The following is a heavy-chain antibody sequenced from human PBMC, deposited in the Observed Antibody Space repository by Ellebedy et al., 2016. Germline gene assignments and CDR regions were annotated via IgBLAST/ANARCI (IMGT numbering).Heavy chain of an antibody. CDR3: ARASIAAAGEGGMDV. J-gene: IGHJ6*02. CDR2: IYHSGST. Sequence: SETLSLTCAVSGGSISSSNWWSWVRQPPGKGLEWIGEIYHSGSTNYNPSLKSRVTISVDKSKNQFSLKLSSVTAADTAVYYCARASIAAAGEGGMDVWGQGTTVTVSS. V-gene: IGHV4-4*02. D-gene: IGHD6-13*01. CDR1: GGSISSSNW.